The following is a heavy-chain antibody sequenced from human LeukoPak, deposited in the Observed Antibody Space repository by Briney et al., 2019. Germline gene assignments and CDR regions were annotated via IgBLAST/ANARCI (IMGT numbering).Heavy chain of an antibody. CDR3: ARVRSGSSAGNYGMDV. CDR1: GFTFSSYG. J-gene: IGHJ6*02. D-gene: IGHD1-26*01. CDR2: IWYDGSNK. V-gene: IGHV3-33*01. Sequence: GRSLRLSCAASGFTFSSYGMHWVRQAPGKGLEWVAVIWYDGSNKYYADSVKGRFTISRDNSKNTLYLQMNSLRAEDTAVYYCARVRSGSSAGNYGMDVWGQGTTVTVSS.